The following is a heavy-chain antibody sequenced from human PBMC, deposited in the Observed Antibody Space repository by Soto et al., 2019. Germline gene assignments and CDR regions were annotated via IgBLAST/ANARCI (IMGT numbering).Heavy chain of an antibody. Sequence: SDTLSLTCTVSCGSVSSGSYYWSWIRQPPGKGLEWIGYIYYSGSTNYNPSLKSRVTISVDTSKNQFSLKLSSVTAADTAVYYCARELAPHYYYDSSGYYAFDYWGQGTLVTVSS. J-gene: IGHJ4*02. D-gene: IGHD3-22*01. V-gene: IGHV4-61*01. CDR1: CGSVSSGSYY. CDR3: ARELAPHYYYDSSGYYAFDY. CDR2: IYYSGST.